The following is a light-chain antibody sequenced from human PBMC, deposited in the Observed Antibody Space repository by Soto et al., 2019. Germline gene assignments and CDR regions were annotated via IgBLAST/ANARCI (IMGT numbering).Light chain of an antibody. Sequence: ETVLTQSPGTLSXXPXXXXXLXXRASQSVSANNLAWYQQKAGQAPRLLIYSASSRATGIPDRFSGSGSGTDFTLTISRLEPEDLAVYYCQQYGSSPRTFGRGTKVDI. V-gene: IGKV3-20*01. CDR3: QQYGSSPRT. CDR2: SAS. J-gene: IGKJ1*01. CDR1: QSVSANN.